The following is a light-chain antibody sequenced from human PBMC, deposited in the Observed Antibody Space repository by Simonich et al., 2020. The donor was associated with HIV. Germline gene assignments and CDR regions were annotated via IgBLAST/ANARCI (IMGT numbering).Light chain of an antibody. CDR3: QQYYSTPDT. J-gene: IGKJ2*01. CDR2: GAS. V-gene: IGKV4-1*01. CDR1: QSVLSSSNNKNY. Sequence: DIVMTQSPDSLAVSLGERATINCKSSQSVLSSSNNKNYLTWYQHKPGQPPKLLISGASTRESGVPDRFSGSGSGTDFTLTISSLQAEDVAVYYCQQYYSTPDTFGQGTKLEIK.